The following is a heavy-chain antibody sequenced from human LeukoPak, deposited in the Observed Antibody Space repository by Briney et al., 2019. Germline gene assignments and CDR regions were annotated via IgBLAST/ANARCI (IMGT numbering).Heavy chain of an antibody. D-gene: IGHD5-18*01. CDR3: ARGFRRGYSYGYVSYFDY. CDR2: INHSGST. V-gene: IGHV4-34*01. Sequence: SETLSLTCAVYGGSFSGYYWSWIRQPPGKGLEWIGEINHSGSTNYNPSLKSRVTISVDTSKNQFSLKLSSVTAADTAVYYCARGFRRGYSYGYVSYFDYWGQGTLVTVSS. CDR1: GGSFSGYY. J-gene: IGHJ4*02.